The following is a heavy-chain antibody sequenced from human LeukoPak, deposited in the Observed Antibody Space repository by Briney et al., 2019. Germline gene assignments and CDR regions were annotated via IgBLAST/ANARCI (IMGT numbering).Heavy chain of an antibody. V-gene: IGHV3-48*04. D-gene: IGHD1-20*01. Sequence: GSLRLSCAASGFTFSSYSMNWVRQAPGKGLEWVSYISSSSTIYYADSVKGRFTISRDNAKNSLYLQMNSLRAEDTAVYYCARIPLTGTFYGMDVWGQGTTVTVSS. J-gene: IGHJ6*02. CDR1: GFTFSSYS. CDR3: ARIPLTGTFYGMDV. CDR2: ISSSSTI.